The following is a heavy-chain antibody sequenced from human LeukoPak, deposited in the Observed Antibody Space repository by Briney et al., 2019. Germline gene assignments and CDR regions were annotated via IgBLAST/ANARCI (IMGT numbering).Heavy chain of an antibody. J-gene: IGHJ4*02. Sequence: ASVKVSCKASGYTFTGYYMHWVRQAPGQGLEWMGWINPNNGVTNYAQNFQSRVTMTRDTSINTAYMESTWLRSDDTAVYYCARDTASRSGYYRYWGQGTLVTVSS. CDR2: INPNNGVT. D-gene: IGHD3-3*01. V-gene: IGHV1-2*02. CDR3: ARDTASRSGYYRY. CDR1: GYTFTGYY.